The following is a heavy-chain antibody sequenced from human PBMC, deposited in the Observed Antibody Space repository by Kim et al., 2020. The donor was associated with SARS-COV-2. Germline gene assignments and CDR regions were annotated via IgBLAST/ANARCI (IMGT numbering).Heavy chain of an antibody. D-gene: IGHD3-10*01. CDR2: ISYDGSNK. V-gene: IGHV3-30*04. CDR3: ARDPYIRHGGGSYYY. J-gene: IGHJ6*01. Sequence: GGSLRLSCAASGFTFSSYAMHWVRQAPGKGLEWVAVISYDGSNKNYADSVKGRFTISRDNSKNTLYLQMNSLRAEDTAVYYCARDPYIRHGGGSYYY. CDR1: GFTFSSYA.